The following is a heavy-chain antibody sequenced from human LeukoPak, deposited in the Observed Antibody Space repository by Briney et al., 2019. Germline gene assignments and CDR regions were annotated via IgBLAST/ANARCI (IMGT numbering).Heavy chain of an antibody. D-gene: IGHD1-26*01. CDR3: ARSPIGLGFFDY. Sequence: ASVKVSCKASGYTVTGYYIHWVRQPPGQGLEWMGWITPKSGDTDYAQKFQGRVTMTRDTSITTAYMELSSLRSDDTAIYYCARSPIGLGFFDYWGQGTLVTVSS. CDR2: ITPKSGDT. CDR1: GYTVTGYY. V-gene: IGHV1-2*02. J-gene: IGHJ4*02.